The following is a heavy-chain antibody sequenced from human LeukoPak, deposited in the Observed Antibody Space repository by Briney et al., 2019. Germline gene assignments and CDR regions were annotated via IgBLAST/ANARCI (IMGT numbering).Heavy chain of an antibody. D-gene: IGHD1-7*01. V-gene: IGHV3-48*01. CDR1: GFNYSSYT. Sequence: GGSLRLSCAASGFNYSSYTMNWVRQAPGMGLEWLSYISASRGITYYADSVKGRFTISRDNAKNSLYLQMNSLRVEDTAVYYCARMNYISTGWGAPFDYWGQGVLVTVSS. CDR2: ISASRGIT. J-gene: IGHJ4*02. CDR3: ARMNYISTGWGAPFDY.